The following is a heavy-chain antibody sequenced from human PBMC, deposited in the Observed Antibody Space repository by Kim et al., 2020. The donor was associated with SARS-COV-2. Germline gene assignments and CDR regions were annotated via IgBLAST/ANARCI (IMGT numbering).Heavy chain of an antibody. CDR3: AKGGRNWEGAREASHI. J-gene: IGHJ3*02. V-gene: IGHV3-23*01. Sequence: GGSLRLSCAASGFTLEYYAMTWVRQAPGKGLEWVSGISGSGETTYHADSVKGRFTVSRDNSKNILFLQMNSLRAEDTALYFCAKGGRNWEGAREASHIWGQSTMLAVSS. D-gene: IGHD1-26*01. CDR2: ISGSGETT. CDR1: GFTLEYYA.